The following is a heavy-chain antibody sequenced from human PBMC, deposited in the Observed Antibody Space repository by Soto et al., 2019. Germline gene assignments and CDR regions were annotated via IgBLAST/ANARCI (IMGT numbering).Heavy chain of an antibody. CDR3: ARALMDSSGWDYYYYGMDV. J-gene: IGHJ6*02. D-gene: IGHD6-19*01. Sequence: PSETLCLTSAVYGGSFSGDYWSWIRQPPGKGLEWIGEINHSGSTNYNPSLKSRVTISVDTSKNQFSLKLSSVTAADTAVYYCARALMDSSGWDYYYYGMDVWGQGTTVTVSS. V-gene: IGHV4-34*01. CDR1: GGSFSGDY. CDR2: INHSGST.